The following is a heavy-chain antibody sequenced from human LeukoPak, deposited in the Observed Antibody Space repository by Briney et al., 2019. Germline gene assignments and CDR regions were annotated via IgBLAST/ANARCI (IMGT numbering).Heavy chain of an antibody. Sequence: GGSLRLSCAASGFTFSSYSMNWVRQAPGEGLEWVSSISSSSSYIYYADSVKGRFTISRDNAENSLYLQMNSLRAEDTAAYYCARDRAYSSSLDYWGQGTLVTVSS. V-gene: IGHV3-21*01. CDR1: GFTFSSYS. J-gene: IGHJ4*02. CDR3: ARDRAYSSSLDY. D-gene: IGHD6-13*01. CDR2: ISSSSSYI.